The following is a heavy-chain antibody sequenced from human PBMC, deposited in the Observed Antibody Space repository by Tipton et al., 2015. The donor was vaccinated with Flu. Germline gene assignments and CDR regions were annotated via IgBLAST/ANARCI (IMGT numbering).Heavy chain of an antibody. Sequence: GEALDSRYYWGWIRQPPGQGLEWIGNIHRSGTTYRNPSLKSRVIMSVETSKNQFSLKLSSVTAADTAVYYCARVGGPRTRYFDLWGRGTQVTVSS. D-gene: IGHD2-8*01. CDR3: ARVGGPRTRYFDL. J-gene: IGHJ2*01. V-gene: IGHV4-38-2*02. CDR1: GEALDSRYY. CDR2: IHRSGTT.